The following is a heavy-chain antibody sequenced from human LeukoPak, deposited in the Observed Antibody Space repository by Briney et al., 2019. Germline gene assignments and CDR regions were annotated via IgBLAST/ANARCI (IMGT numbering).Heavy chain of an antibody. J-gene: IGHJ4*02. Sequence: VSVKVSCKASGYTFTGYYMHWVRQAPGQGLEWMGWINPNSGGTNYAQKFQGRVTMTRDTSISTAYMELSRLRSDDTAVYYCARSTSEVDSNYGDFDYWGQGTLVTVSS. D-gene: IGHD4-11*01. CDR2: INPNSGGT. CDR3: ARSTSEVDSNYGDFDY. V-gene: IGHV1-2*02. CDR1: GYTFTGYY.